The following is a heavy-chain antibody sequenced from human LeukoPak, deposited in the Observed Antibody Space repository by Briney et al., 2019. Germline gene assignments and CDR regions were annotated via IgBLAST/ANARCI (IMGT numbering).Heavy chain of an antibody. CDR1: GYTFTGYY. CDR2: ISAYNGNT. CDR3: ARDGGYCSGGSCYLGYYYYYMDV. V-gene: IGHV1-18*04. J-gene: IGHJ6*03. D-gene: IGHD2-15*01. Sequence: ASVKVSCKASGYTFTGYYLHWVRQAPGQGLEWMGWISAYNGNTNYAQKLQGRVTMTTDTSTSTAYMELRSLRSDDTAVYYCARDGGYCSGGSCYLGYYYYYMDVWGKGTTVTVSS.